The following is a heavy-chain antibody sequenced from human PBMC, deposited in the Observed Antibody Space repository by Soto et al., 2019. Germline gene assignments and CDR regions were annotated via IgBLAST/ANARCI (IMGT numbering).Heavy chain of an antibody. Sequence: QVQLQESGPGLVKPSGTLSLTCAVSGGSISSSNWWSWVRQPPGKGLEWIGEIYHSGSTNYNPSLDGRLPISVEKSTNQFSLKLSSVTAADTAVYYCARVSGSYYYGMDVWGQGTTVTVSS. D-gene: IGHD1-26*01. CDR1: GGSISSSNW. CDR2: IYHSGST. J-gene: IGHJ6*02. CDR3: ARVSGSYYYGMDV. V-gene: IGHV4-4*02.